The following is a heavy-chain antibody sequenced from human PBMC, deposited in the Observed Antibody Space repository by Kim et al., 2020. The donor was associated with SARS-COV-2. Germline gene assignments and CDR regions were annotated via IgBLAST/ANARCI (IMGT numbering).Heavy chain of an antibody. J-gene: IGHJ4*02. D-gene: IGHD6-19*01. CDR2: IYYSGST. V-gene: IGHV4-59*08. Sequence: SETLSLTCTVSGGSISSYYWSWIRQPPGKGLEWIGYIYYSGSTNYNPSLKSRVTISVDTSKNQFSLKLSSVTAADTAVYYCARLSYSSGWYFDYWGQGTL. CDR1: GGSISSYY. CDR3: ARLSYSSGWYFDY.